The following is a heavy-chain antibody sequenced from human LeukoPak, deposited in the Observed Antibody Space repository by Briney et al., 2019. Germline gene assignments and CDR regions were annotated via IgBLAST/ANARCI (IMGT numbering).Heavy chain of an antibody. CDR2: INHSGST. J-gene: IGHJ4*02. Sequence: SHTLSLTCTVDGGSFSGYCWSWISQPPGKGLEWIGGINHSGSTNYNSAVKSRVTISVDTSKSKISLKLSSVTAADTAVYYCARGGTRRRFDYWGQGTLVSVSS. CDR3: ARGGTRRRFDY. V-gene: IGHV4-34*01. CDR1: GGSFSGYC.